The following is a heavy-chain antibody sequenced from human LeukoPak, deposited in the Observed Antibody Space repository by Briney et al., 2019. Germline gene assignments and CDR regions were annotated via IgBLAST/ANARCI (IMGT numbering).Heavy chain of an antibody. CDR1: GVSFDDYY. D-gene: IGHD2-21*02. J-gene: IGHJ4*02. CDR3: TRMTAGHDY. Sequence: SETLSLTCAVSGVSFDDYYWSGVRQTPGKGLEWIGEINHSGSTNDSPSLKSRVTLSIDTSRKQFSLNLRSLTVADTGIYYCTRMTAGHDYWGQGTLVTVSS. CDR2: INHSGST. V-gene: IGHV4-34*01.